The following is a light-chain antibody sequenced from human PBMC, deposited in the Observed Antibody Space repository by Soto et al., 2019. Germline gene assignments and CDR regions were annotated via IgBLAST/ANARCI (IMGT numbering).Light chain of an antibody. V-gene: IGLV2-8*01. Sequence: QSAMTQPPSASVSPGQSVTISCTGTSSDVGGYHYVSWYQQHPGKAPKLMIFEVIKRPSGVPDRFSGSKSGNTASLTVSGLQAEDEADYYCSSYSGSSNYVFGTGTKLTVL. CDR2: EVI. J-gene: IGLJ1*01. CDR3: SSYSGSSNYV. CDR1: SSDVGGYHY.